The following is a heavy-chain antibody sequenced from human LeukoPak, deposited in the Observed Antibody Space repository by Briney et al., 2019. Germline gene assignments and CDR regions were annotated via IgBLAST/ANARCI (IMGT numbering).Heavy chain of an antibody. CDR2: ISGSGGSI. Sequence: PGGSLRLSCAASGFTFSSYGMSWVRQAPGRGLEWVSAISGSGGSIYYAHSVKGRFTISRDNSKNTLYLQMNSLRAEDTAVYYCAKDTAYYDSSGYYLRAKEDYWGQGTLVTVSS. J-gene: IGHJ4*02. CDR1: GFTFSSYG. CDR3: AKDTAYYDSSGYYLRAKEDY. V-gene: IGHV3-23*01. D-gene: IGHD3-22*01.